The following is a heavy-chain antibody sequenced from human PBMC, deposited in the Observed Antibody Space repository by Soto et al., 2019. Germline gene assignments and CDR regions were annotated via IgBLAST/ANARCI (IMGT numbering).Heavy chain of an antibody. Sequence: APVKVSCKASGYAITCNSICSVRQAPGQGLEWMGWISAYNGNTNYAQKLQGRVTMTTDTSTSTAYMELRSLRSDDSPVYYCARDREYAFDIWGQGTMVPV. J-gene: IGHJ3*02. CDR3: ARDREYAFDI. CDR1: GYAITCNS. V-gene: IGHV1-18*01. CDR2: ISAYNGNT.